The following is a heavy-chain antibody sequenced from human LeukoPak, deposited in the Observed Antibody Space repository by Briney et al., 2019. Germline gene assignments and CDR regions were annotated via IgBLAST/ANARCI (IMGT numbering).Heavy chain of an antibody. CDR3: ARVGDMEAFDI. CDR1: GFTLSSFG. CDR2: MWYDGRNK. V-gene: IGHV3-33*01. J-gene: IGHJ3*02. Sequence: GVSLRLSCAASGFTLSSFGMVWVRQAPGKGLEWVTLMWYDGRNKYYADSVKGRFTISRDNSKNTVYLQMNSLRGEDTAVYYCARVGDMEAFDIWGQGTRVTVSS. D-gene: IGHD3-16*01.